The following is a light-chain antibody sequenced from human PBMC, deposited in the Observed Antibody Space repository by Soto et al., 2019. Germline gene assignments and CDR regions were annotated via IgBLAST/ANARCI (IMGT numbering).Light chain of an antibody. V-gene: IGKV3-11*01. CDR2: DAS. Sequence: EIVLTQSTSTLSSSTGERATLSWRASQSVSSYLAWYQQKPGQAPRLPIYDASNRATGIPARFSGSGYGTEFNLTISSLQSEDFAVYYCQQYNNWPITFGQGTRLEIK. CDR3: QQYNNWPIT. CDR1: QSVSSY. J-gene: IGKJ5*01.